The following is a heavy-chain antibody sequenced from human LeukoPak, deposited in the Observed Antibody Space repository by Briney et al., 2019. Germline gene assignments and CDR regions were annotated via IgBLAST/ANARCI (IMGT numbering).Heavy chain of an antibody. Sequence: GGTLRLSCAASGLTFSSHGMSWVRQAPGKGLEWVSTISGSGGSTYYADSVKGRFTISRDNAKNSLYLQMNSLRAEDTAVYYCARDGGSGSYLDYWGQGTLVTVSS. CDR3: ARDGGSGSYLDY. D-gene: IGHD1-26*01. J-gene: IGHJ4*02. CDR1: GLTFSSHG. V-gene: IGHV3-23*01. CDR2: ISGSGGST.